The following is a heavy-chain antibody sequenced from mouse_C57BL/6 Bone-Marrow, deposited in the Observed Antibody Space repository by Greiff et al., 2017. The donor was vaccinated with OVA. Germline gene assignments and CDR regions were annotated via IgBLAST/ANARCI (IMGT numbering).Heavy chain of an antibody. V-gene: IGHV1-59*01. CDR3: ARGYGSTWYFDV. J-gene: IGHJ1*03. D-gene: IGHD1-1*01. Sequence: QVQLQQPGAELVRPGTSVKLSCKASGYTFTSYWMHWVKQRPGQGLEWIGVIDPSDSYTNYNQKFKGKATLTVDTSSSTAYMQLSSLTSEDSAVYYCARGYGSTWYFDVWGTGTTVTVSS. CDR1: GYTFTSYW. CDR2: IDPSDSYT.